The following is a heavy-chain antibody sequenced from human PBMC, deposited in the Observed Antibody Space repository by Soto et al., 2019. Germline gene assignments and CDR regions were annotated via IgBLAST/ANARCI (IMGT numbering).Heavy chain of an antibody. CDR3: AKGPRGLGLESFYYYYGMDV. CDR2: ISGSGGST. V-gene: IGHV3-23*01. J-gene: IGHJ6*02. D-gene: IGHD3-16*02. CDR1: GFTFSSYA. Sequence: GGSLRLSCAASGFTFSSYAMSWVRQAPGKGLEWVSAISGSGGSTYYADSVKGRFTISRDNSKNTLYLQMNSLRAEDTAVYYCAKGPRGLGLESFYYYYGMDVWGQGTTVTVSS.